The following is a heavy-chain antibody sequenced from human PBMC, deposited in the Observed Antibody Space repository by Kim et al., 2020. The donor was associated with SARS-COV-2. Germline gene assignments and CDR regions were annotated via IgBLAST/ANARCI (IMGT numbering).Heavy chain of an antibody. V-gene: IGHV1-2*02. J-gene: IGHJ3*02. D-gene: IGHD6-6*01. CDR3: ARDRGIAARRINDAFDI. Sequence: FQGRVTMTRDTSISTAYMELSRLRSDDTAVYYCARDRGIAARRINDAFDIWGQGTMVTVSS.